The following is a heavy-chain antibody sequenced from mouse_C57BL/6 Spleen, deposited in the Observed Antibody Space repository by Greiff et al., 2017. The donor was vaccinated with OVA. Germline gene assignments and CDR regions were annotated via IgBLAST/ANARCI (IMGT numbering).Heavy chain of an antibody. V-gene: IGHV2-2*01. CDR2: IWSGGST. CDR1: GFSLTSYG. D-gene: IGHD1-1*01. J-gene: IGHJ3*01. CDR3: ARNSHYYGSSYGNWFAY. Sequence: QVQLKQSGPGLVQPSQSLSITCTVSGFSLTSYGVHWVRQSPGKGLEWLGVIWSGGSTDYNAAFISRLSISKDNSKSQVFFKMNSLQADDTAIYYCARNSHYYGSSYGNWFAYWGQGTLVTVSA.